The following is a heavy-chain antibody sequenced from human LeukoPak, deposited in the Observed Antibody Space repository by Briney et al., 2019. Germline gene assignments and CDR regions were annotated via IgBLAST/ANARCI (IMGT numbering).Heavy chain of an antibody. CDR3: ARGRRGSSPSNAFDI. V-gene: IGHV4-39*07. CDR1: GGSISSSSYY. Sequence: TSETLSLTCTVSGGSISSSSYYWGWIRQPPGKGLEWIGSIYYSGSTYYNPSLKSRVTISVDTSKNQFSLKLSSVTAADTAVYYCARGRRGSSPSNAFDIWGQGTMVTVSS. CDR2: IYYSGST. J-gene: IGHJ3*02. D-gene: IGHD1-26*01.